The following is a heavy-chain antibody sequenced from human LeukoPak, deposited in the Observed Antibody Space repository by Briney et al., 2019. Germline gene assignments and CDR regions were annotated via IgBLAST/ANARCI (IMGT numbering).Heavy chain of an antibody. CDR2: ISSSGSTI. Sequence: PGGSLRLSCAASGFTFSDYYMSWIRQAPGKGLEWVSYISSSGSTIYYADSVKGRFTISRDNAKNSLYLQMNSLRAEDTAVYYCARDETPIAVAAGFDYWGQGTLVTVSS. CDR3: ARDETPIAVAAGFDY. CDR1: GFTFSDYY. V-gene: IGHV3-11*01. J-gene: IGHJ4*02. D-gene: IGHD6-19*01.